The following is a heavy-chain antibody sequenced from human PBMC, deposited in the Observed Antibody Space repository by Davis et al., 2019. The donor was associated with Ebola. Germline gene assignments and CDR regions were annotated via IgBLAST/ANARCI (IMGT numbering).Heavy chain of an antibody. D-gene: IGHD2-15*01. CDR2: ISWNGDSI. CDR1: GFTFDHHG. Sequence: PGGSLRLSCAASGFTFDHHGMHWVRHAPGNGLEWVSGISWNGDSIGYADSVKGRFTISRDNVKNSLSLQMNSLRPEDTALYYCAKGATQCSRNTCYMDWGQGTLVTVSS. V-gene: IGHV3-9*01. J-gene: IGHJ4*02. CDR3: AKGATQCSRNTCYMD.